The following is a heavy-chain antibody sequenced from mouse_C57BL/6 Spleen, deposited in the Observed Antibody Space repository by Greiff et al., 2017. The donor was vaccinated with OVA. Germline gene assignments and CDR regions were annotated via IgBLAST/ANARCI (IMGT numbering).Heavy chain of an antibody. CDR3: ARNRVTTVVVSYYFDY. Sequence: VQLQESGPGLVAPSQSLSITCTVSGFSLTSYAISWVRQPPGKGLEWLGVIWTGGGTNYNSALKSRLSISKDNSKSQVFLKMNSLQTDDTARYYCARNRVTTVVVSYYFDYWGQGTTLTVSS. V-gene: IGHV2-9-1*01. CDR1: GFSLTSYA. CDR2: IWTGGGT. D-gene: IGHD1-1*01. J-gene: IGHJ2*01.